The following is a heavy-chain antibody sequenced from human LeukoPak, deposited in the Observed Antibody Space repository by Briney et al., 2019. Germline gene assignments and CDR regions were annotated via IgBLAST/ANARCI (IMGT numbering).Heavy chain of an antibody. Sequence: SQTLSLTCTVSGGSISSGGYYWSWIRQHPGKGLEWIGSIYYSGSTNYNPSLQGRVTISLDTSRNQFSLKLSSVTAADTAVYYCARLRMVPRITMVRGVIMFDYWGQGTLVTVSS. V-gene: IGHV4-31*03. CDR2: IYYSGST. D-gene: IGHD3-10*01. J-gene: IGHJ4*02. CDR3: ARLRMVPRITMVRGVIMFDY. CDR1: GGSISSGGYY.